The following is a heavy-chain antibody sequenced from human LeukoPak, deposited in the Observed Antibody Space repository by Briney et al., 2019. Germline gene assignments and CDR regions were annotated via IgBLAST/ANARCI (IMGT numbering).Heavy chain of an antibody. CDR1: GFTFSSYA. V-gene: IGHV3-30*18. J-gene: IGHJ5*02. D-gene: IGHD3-3*01. CDR3: AKASLRFLEWPNWFDP. CDR2: ISYDGSNK. Sequence: GGSLRLSCAASGFTFSSYAMHWVRQAPGKGLEWVAVISYDGSNKYYADSVKGRFTISRDNSKNTLYLQMNSLRADDTAVYYCAKASLRFLEWPNWFDPWGQGTLVTVSS.